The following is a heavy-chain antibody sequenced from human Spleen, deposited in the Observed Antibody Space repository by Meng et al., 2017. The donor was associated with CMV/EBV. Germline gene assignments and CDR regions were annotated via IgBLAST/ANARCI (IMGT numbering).Heavy chain of an antibody. J-gene: IGHJ4*02. Sequence: ASVKVSCKVSGYTLSELSMHWVRQAPGKGLEWMGGFDPEDGETIYAQKFQGRVTMTRNTSISTAYMELSSLRSEDTAVYYCATYNLHSSGFGYWGQGTLVTVSS. CDR1: GYTLSELS. V-gene: IGHV1-24*01. CDR2: FDPEDGET. CDR3: ATYNLHSSGFGY. D-gene: IGHD1-20*01.